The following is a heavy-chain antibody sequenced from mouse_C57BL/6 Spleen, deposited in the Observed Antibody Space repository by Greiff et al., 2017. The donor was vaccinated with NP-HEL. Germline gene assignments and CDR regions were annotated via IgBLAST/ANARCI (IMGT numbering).Heavy chain of an antibody. V-gene: IGHV1-26*01. CDR1: GYTFTDYY. D-gene: IGHD2-4*01. J-gene: IGHJ2*01. CDR2: INPNNGGT. Sequence: VQLQQSGPELVKPGASVKISCKASGYTFTDYYMNWVKQSHGKSLEWIGDINPNNGGTSYNQKFKGKATLTVDKSSSTAYMELRSLTSEDSAVYYCARSPIYYDYASFDYWGQGTTLTVSS. CDR3: ARSPIYYDYASFDY.